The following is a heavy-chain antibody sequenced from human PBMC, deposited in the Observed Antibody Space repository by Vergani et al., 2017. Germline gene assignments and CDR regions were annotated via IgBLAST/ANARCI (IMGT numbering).Heavy chain of an antibody. Sequence: QVQLVESGAEVKKPGSSVKVSCKASGGTFSSYAISWVRQAPGQGLEWMGRIIPILGIANYAQKVQGRVTITADKSTSTAYMEVSRLRSEDTAVYYCARDNSSGLDYWGQGTLVTVSS. CDR2: IIPILGIA. V-gene: IGHV1-69*09. D-gene: IGHD3-22*01. J-gene: IGHJ4*02. CDR3: ARDNSSGLDY. CDR1: GGTFSSYA.